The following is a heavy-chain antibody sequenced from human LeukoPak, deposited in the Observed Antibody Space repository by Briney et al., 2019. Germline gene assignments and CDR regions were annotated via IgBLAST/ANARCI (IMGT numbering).Heavy chain of an antibody. D-gene: IGHD4-17*01. CDR2: IYYSGSP. V-gene: IGHV4-31*03. J-gene: IGHJ4*02. CDR1: GGSISSGGYY. Sequence: SETLSLTCTVSGGSISSGGYYRSWIRQHPGKGLEWIGYIYYSGSPYYHPSLKRRVTISVDTSKNQFSLKLSSVTAADTAVYYCASLTTGILLLYYWGQGTLVTVSS. CDR3: ASLTTGILLLYY.